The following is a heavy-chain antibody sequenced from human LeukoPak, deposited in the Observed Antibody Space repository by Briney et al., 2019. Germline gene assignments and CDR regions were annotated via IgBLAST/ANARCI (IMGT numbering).Heavy chain of an antibody. J-gene: IGHJ4*02. CDR2: IIPIFGTA. Sequence: ASVKVSCKASGGTFSSYAISWVRQAPGQGLEWMGGIIPIFGTANYAQKFQGRVTITADESTSTAYMELSSLRSEDTAVYYCASTSSSVVVVAATLQGFDYWCQGTLVTVSS. V-gene: IGHV1-69*13. D-gene: IGHD2-15*01. CDR3: ASTSSSVVVVAATLQGFDY. CDR1: GGTFSSYA.